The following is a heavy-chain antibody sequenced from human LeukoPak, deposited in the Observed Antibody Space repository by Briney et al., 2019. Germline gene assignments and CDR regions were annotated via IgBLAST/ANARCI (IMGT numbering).Heavy chain of an antibody. D-gene: IGHD6-19*01. CDR1: GGSFSGYY. CDR3: ARAEPGKQWLT. J-gene: IGHJ5*02. Sequence: SETLSLTCAVYGGSFSGYYWSWIRQPPGKGLEWIGEINHSGSTNYNPSLKSRVTISVDTSKNQFSLKLSSVTAADTAVYYCARAEPGKQWLTWGQGTLVTVSS. V-gene: IGHV4-34*01. CDR2: INHSGST.